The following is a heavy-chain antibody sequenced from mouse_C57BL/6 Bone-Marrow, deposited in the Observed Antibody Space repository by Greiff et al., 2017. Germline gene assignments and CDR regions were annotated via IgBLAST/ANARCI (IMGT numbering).Heavy chain of an antibody. CDR2: IDPENGDT. V-gene: IGHV14-4*01. D-gene: IGHD2-12*01. J-gene: IGHJ1*03. Sequence: VQLQQSGAELVRPGASVKLSCTASGFNIKDDYMHWVKQRPEQGLEWIGWIDPENGDTEYASKFQGKATITADTSSNTAYLQLSSLTSEDTTVYYGTTSFYDGDWYVDVGGRGTAVTVSS. CDR1: GFNIKDDY. CDR3: TTSFYDGDWYVDV.